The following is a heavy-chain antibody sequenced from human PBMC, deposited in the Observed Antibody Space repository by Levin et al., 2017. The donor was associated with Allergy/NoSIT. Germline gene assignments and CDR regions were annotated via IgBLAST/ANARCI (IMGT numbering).Heavy chain of an antibody. CDR2: IGSSSSYL. V-gene: IGHV3-21*01. D-gene: IGHD2-2*01. CDR1: GFTFSTHS. CDR3: ARSPSDVPAAGDVFDI. Sequence: LSLTCAASGFTFSTHSMNWVRQAPGKGLEWVSSIGSSSSYLYYADSLRGRFTISRDNAKNSLYLQMNSLRTEDTAVYYCARSPSDVPAAGDVFDIWGQGTVVTVSS. J-gene: IGHJ3*02.